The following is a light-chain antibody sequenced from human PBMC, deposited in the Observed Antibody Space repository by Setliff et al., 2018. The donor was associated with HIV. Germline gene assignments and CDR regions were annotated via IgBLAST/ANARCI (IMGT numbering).Light chain of an antibody. J-gene: IGLJ1*01. CDR1: SSDVGLYNF. CDR2: DVT. V-gene: IGLV2-14*01. Sequence: QSVLPQPASVSGSPGQSITISCTGTSSDVGLYNFVSWYQQHPGKVPKLIIYDVTNRPSGISHRFSGAKSGNTASLTISGLQADDEADYYCSSFRTSRKVVFGTGTKVTVL. CDR3: SSFRTSRKVV.